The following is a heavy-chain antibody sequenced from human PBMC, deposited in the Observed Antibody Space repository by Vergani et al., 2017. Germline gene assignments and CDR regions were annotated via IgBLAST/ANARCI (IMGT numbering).Heavy chain of an antibody. CDR2: MNPNSGNT. J-gene: IGHJ5*02. CDR1: GYTFTSYD. D-gene: IGHD3-22*01. CDR3: ARDDKGDSSGYYFYGWFDP. V-gene: IGHV1-8*01. Sequence: QVQLVQSGAEVKKPGASVKVSCKASGYTFTSYDINWVRQATGQGLEWMGWMNPNSGNTNYAQKLQGRVTMTTDTSTSTAYMELRSLRSDDTAVYYCARDDKGDSSGYYFYGWFDPWGQGTLVTVSS.